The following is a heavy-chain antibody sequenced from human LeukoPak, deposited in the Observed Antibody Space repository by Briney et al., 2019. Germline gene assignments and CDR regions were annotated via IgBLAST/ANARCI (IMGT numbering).Heavy chain of an antibody. J-gene: IGHJ5*02. Sequence: GGSLRLSCAASGFTFSSYAMSWVRQAPGKGLEWVSTITGSGGSTYYADSVKGRFTISRDNSKNTLYLQMNSLRAEVTALYYCAKDLGGSGYPWGQGTLVTVSS. CDR3: AKDLGGSGYP. V-gene: IGHV3-23*01. CDR2: ITGSGGST. D-gene: IGHD3-22*01. CDR1: GFTFSSYA.